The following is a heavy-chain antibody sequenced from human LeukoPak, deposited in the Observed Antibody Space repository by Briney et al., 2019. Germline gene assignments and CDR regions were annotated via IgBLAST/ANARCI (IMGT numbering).Heavy chain of an antibody. Sequence: GGSLRLSCAASGFTFSSYWMSWVRQAPGKGLEWVANIKQDGSEKYYVDSVKGRFTIPRDNAKNSLYLQMNSLRAEDTAVYYCARETYYYGSGSYPFGYWGQGTLVTVSS. CDR3: ARETYYYGSGSYPFGY. J-gene: IGHJ4*02. V-gene: IGHV3-7*01. CDR2: IKQDGSEK. CDR1: GFTFSSYW. D-gene: IGHD3-10*01.